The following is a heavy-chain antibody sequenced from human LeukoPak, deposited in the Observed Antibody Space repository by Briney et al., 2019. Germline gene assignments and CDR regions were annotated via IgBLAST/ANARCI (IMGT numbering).Heavy chain of an antibody. Sequence: ASVKVSCKASGYTFTDYYIHWARQAPGQGLEWMGWINPNSGGTHYVQKLQGRVTMTSDTSISTAYMELSRLRSDDTAVYYCARVGTGILTGSLDYWGQGTLVTVSS. CDR2: INPNSGGT. CDR3: ARVGTGILTGSLDY. D-gene: IGHD3-9*01. V-gene: IGHV1-2*02. CDR1: GYTFTDYY. J-gene: IGHJ4*02.